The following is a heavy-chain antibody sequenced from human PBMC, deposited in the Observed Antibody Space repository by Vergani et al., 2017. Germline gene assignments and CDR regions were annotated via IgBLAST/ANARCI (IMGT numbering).Heavy chain of an antibody. V-gene: IGHV4-59*01. CDR2: IYYSGSA. J-gene: IGHJ4*02. CDR3: ARFSSGGYILDY. CDR1: GGSISSYY. Sequence: QVQLQESGPGLVTPSETLSLTCTVSGGSISSYYWSWIRKPPGKGLEWIGYIYYSGSANYNPSLKRRVTISVDTSKNQFSLRLSSVTSADTAVYSCARFSSGGYILDYWGQGTLVTVSS. D-gene: IGHD6-19*01.